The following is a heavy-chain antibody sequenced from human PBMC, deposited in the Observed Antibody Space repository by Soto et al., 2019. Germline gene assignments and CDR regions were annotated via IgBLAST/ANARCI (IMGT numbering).Heavy chain of an antibody. D-gene: IGHD3-22*01. V-gene: IGHV3-11*01. CDR3: ARGDYHDTSGPFSDAFDV. Sequence: GGSLRLSCAASGFTFSDYYMSWIRQAPGRGLEWVSYISSSGSTIYYADSVKGRFTISRDNAKNSLYLQMNSLRAEDTAVYYCARGDYHDTSGPFSDAFDVWGQGTMVTVSS. CDR2: ISSSGSTI. CDR1: GFTFSDYY. J-gene: IGHJ3*01.